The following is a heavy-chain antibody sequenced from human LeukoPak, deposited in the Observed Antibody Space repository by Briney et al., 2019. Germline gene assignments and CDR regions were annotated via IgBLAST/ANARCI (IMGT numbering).Heavy chain of an antibody. J-gene: IGHJ4*02. V-gene: IGHV4-39*01. CDR2: IYYSGST. Sequence: PSEALSLTCAVPGGSISSSSYYWGWIRQTPGKGLEWIGSIYYSGSTYYNPSLKRRITISVGTSKNQFSLKLSSVTAADTAVYYCARHAEDIVVVVAATPFDYWGQGTLVTVSS. CDR3: ARHAEDIVVVVAATPFDY. D-gene: IGHD2-15*01. CDR1: GGSISSSSYY.